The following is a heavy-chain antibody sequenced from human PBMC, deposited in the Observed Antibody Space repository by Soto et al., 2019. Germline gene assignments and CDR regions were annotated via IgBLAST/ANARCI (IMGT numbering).Heavy chain of an antibody. J-gene: IGHJ4*02. Sequence: GGSLRLSCTASGFTFSSYAMSWVRQAPGKGLEWVSGISDSGGTTYYADSVKGRFTISRDNSKNTLYLQMNSLRVEDTAMYYCAKELSGTTSGKYWGQGTLVTVSS. CDR1: GFTFSSYA. D-gene: IGHD1-20*01. CDR3: AKELSGTTSGKY. V-gene: IGHV3-23*01. CDR2: ISDSGGTT.